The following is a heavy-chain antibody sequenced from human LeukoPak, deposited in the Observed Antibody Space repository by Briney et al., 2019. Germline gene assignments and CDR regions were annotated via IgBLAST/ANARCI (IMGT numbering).Heavy chain of an antibody. CDR2: VTDTGGNT. CDR3: VKGEQTFPN. V-gene: IGHV3-23*01. J-gene: IGHJ4*02. CDR1: GFPFRNSA. D-gene: IGHD1/OR15-1a*01. Sequence: GSLRLSCAASGFPFRNSAMNWVRQAPGKGLEWVSTVTDTGGNTYYADSVKGRFTISRDNSKNTVHLLMNSLRGDDTAVYYCVKGEQTFPNWGQGTLVTVSS.